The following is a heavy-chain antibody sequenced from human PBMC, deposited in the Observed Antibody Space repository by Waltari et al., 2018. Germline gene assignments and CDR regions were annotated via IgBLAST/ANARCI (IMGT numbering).Heavy chain of an antibody. J-gene: IGHJ4*02. Sequence: QVQLVQSGAEVKPPGASVTVSCKASGYPFTEYYIHWVRQAPGKGLEYMGWNNTKSGGTTEAQRVQGRVTMTRDRSIGTAYMELTRLRSDDTAVYYCARSSYESSRYYPFDYWGQGTLVTVSS. D-gene: IGHD3-22*01. CDR2: NNTKSGGT. CDR1: GYPFTEYY. CDR3: ARSSYESSRYYPFDY. V-gene: IGHV1-2*02.